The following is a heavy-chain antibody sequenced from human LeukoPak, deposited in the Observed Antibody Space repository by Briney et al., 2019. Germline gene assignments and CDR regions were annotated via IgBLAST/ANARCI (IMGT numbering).Heavy chain of an antibody. CDR1: GFTFNSYW. V-gene: IGHV3-74*01. CDR2: INSDGSGT. J-gene: IGHJ3*02. CDR3: ARDRLTNDAFDI. D-gene: IGHD2-8*01. Sequence: GGSLRLSCAASGFTFNSYWMHWVCQAPGKGVVWVSRINSDGSGTSDADFVKGRFTISRDNSKNTLYLQMNSLRAEDTAMYYCARDRLTNDAFDIWGQGTMVTVSS.